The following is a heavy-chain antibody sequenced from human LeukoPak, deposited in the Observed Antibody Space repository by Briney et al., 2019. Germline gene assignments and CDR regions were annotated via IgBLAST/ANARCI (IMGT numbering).Heavy chain of an antibody. Sequence: GGSLRLSCAASGFTFSSYGMSWVRQAPGKGLEWVSAIGGRDGSTYYADSVKGRFTISRDNSKNTLYVQTNSLRAEDTAVYYCAKGHYYGSGSLDYWGQGTLVTVSS. CDR3: AKGHYYGSGSLDY. J-gene: IGHJ4*02. V-gene: IGHV3-23*01. CDR2: IGGRDGST. CDR1: GFTFSSYG. D-gene: IGHD3-10*01.